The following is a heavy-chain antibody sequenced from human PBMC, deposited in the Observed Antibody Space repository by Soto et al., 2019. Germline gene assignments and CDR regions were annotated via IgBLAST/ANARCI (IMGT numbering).Heavy chain of an antibody. CDR2: INPMLGVA. Sequence: QLLLVQSGAEVKKSGSSVKVSCKASGGSFSSLVISWLRQAPGQGPEWMGGINPMLGVANFAQKFQDRVTITADESTTTDYMELSSLRSEDTAVYYCARGPAQFAPWGQGTLVTVSS. J-gene: IGHJ5*02. D-gene: IGHD2-2*01. V-gene: IGHV1-69*01. CDR3: ARGPAQFAP. CDR1: GGSFSSLV.